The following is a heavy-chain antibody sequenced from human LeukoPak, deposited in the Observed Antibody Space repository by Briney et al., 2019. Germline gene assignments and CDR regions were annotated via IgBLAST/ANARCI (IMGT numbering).Heavy chain of an antibody. Sequence: PGGSLRLSCAASGFTFSHHAITWVRQAPGKGLEWVSGISGSGDTTYYADSEKGRFTISRDNSRNTVYLQMNSLRAEDTAVYFCARESFRALAGYLDYWGQGSLVTVSS. V-gene: IGHV3-23*01. J-gene: IGHJ4*02. CDR1: GFTFSHHA. CDR2: ISGSGDTT. D-gene: IGHD6-19*01. CDR3: ARESFRALAGYLDY.